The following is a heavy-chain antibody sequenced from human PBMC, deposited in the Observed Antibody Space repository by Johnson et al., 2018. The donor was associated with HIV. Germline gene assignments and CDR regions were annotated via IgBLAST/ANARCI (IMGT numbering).Heavy chain of an antibody. J-gene: IGHJ3*02. CDR2: INKDGSAT. V-gene: IGHV3-NL1*01. Sequence: QVQLVESGGGVVQPGRSLRLSCVVSGFNFSSYTMHWVRQAPGKGLEWVSRINKDGSATSYADSVKGRFTISRDNAKNSLYLQMNSLRAEDTAVYYCVRSIQLWLPGAFDIWDQGTMVTVSS. D-gene: IGHD5-18*01. CDR1: GFNFSSYT. CDR3: VRSIQLWLPGAFDI.